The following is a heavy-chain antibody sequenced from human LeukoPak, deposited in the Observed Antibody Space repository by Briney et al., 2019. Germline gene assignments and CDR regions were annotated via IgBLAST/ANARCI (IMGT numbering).Heavy chain of an antibody. CDR1: GGSFSGYY. V-gene: IGHV4-34*01. D-gene: IGHD5-18*01. CDR3: ARAGYSYGYGYYYMDV. Sequence: SETLSLTCAVYGGSFSGYYWSWIRQPPGKGLEWIGEINHSGSTNYNPSLKSRVTISVDTTKDQFSLKLSSVTAADTAVYYGARAGYSYGYGYYYMDVWGKGTTVTVSS. J-gene: IGHJ6*03. CDR2: INHSGST.